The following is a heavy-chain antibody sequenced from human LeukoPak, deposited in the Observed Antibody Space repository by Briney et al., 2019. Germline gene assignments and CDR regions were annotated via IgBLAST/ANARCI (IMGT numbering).Heavy chain of an antibody. D-gene: IGHD3-16*01. J-gene: IGHJ4*02. CDR2: IYYSGST. Sequence: SETLSLTCTVSGGSISSSSYYWGWIRQPPGKGLEWIGSIYYSGSTYYNPSLKSRVTISVDTSKNQFSLKLSSVTAADTAVYYCARDKNGGFDYWGQGTLVTVSS. V-gene: IGHV4-39*07. CDR1: GGSISSSSYY. CDR3: ARDKNGGFDY.